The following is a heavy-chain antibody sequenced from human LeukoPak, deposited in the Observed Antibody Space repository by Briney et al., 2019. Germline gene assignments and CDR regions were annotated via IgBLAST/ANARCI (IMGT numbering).Heavy chain of an antibody. CDR1: GFTFSSYW. Sequence: GSLRLSCAASGFTFSSYWMHWVRQAPGKGLVWVSRIKTDGSSTDYADSVKGRFTISRDNAKNTMYLQMNGLRAEDTAVYYCARGVSGTGPDIWGLGTMVTVSS. V-gene: IGHV3-74*01. CDR3: ARGVSGTGPDI. CDR2: IKTDGSST. J-gene: IGHJ3*02. D-gene: IGHD5/OR15-5a*01.